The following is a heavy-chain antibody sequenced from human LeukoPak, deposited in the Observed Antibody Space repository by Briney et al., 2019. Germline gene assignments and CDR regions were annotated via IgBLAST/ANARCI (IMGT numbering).Heavy chain of an antibody. V-gene: IGHV1-2*02. D-gene: IGHD3-9*01. CDR3: AREDILTGYYPDY. Sequence: ASVKVPCKASGYTFTGYNMHWVRQAPGQGLEWMGWINPNSGGTNYAQKFQGRVTMTRDTSISTAYMELSRLRSDDTAVYYCAREDILTGYYPDYWGQGTLVTVSS. J-gene: IGHJ4*02. CDR2: INPNSGGT. CDR1: GYTFTGYN.